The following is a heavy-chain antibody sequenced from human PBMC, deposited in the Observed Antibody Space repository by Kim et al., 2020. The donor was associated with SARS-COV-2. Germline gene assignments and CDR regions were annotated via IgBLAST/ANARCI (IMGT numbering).Heavy chain of an antibody. Sequence: GGSLRLSCTASGFTFGDYAMSWFRQAPGKGLEWVGFIRSKAYGGTTEYAASVKGRFTISRDDSKSIAYLQMNSLKTEDTAVYYCTREGRYCSGGSCYPDYWGQGTLVTVSS. CDR3: TREGRYCSGGSCYPDY. V-gene: IGHV3-49*03. D-gene: IGHD2-15*01. CDR2: IRSKAYGGTT. CDR1: GFTFGDYA. J-gene: IGHJ4*02.